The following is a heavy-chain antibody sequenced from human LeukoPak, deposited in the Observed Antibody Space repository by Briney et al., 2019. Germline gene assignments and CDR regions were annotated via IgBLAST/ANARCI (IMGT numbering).Heavy chain of an antibody. CDR3: ARVRVVGATFDY. J-gene: IGHJ4*02. V-gene: IGHV1-46*01. CDR1: GYTFTSYY. Sequence: ASVKVSCKASGYTFTSYYMHWVRQAPGQGLEWMGIINPSGGSTSYAQKFQGRVTMTRDTSTSTVYMEPSSLRSEDTAVYYCARVRVVGATFDYWGQGTLVTVSS. D-gene: IGHD1-26*01. CDR2: INPSGGST.